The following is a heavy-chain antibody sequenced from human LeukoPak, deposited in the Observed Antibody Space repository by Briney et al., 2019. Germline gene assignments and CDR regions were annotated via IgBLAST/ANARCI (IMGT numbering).Heavy chain of an antibody. D-gene: IGHD2-15*01. CDR1: GFTVSSNY. Sequence: GGSLRLSCAASGFTVSSNYMSWVRQAPGKGLEWVAVIWYDGSNKYYADSVKGRFTISRDNSKNTLYLQMNSLRAEDTAVYYCAKGGSCSYWGQGTLVTVSS. CDR3: AKGGSCSY. V-gene: IGHV3-30*02. J-gene: IGHJ4*02. CDR2: IWYDGSNK.